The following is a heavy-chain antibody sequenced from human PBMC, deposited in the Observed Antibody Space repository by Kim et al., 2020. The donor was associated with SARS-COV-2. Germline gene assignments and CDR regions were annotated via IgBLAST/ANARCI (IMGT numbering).Heavy chain of an antibody. V-gene: IGHV3-30*18. CDR3: AKDAGEPRRHYMDV. CDR2: ISYDGSNK. J-gene: IGHJ6*03. Sequence: GGSLRLSCAASGFTFSSYGMHWVRQAPGKGLEWVAVISYDGSNKYYADSVKGRFTISRDNSKNTLYLQMNSLRAEDTAVYYCAKDAGEPRRHYMDVWGKGTTVTVSS. CDR1: GFTFSSYG. D-gene: IGHD4-17*01.